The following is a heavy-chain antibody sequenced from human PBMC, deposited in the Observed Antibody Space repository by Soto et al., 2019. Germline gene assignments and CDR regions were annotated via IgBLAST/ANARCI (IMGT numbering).Heavy chain of an antibody. J-gene: IGHJ4*02. CDR2: IYYSGST. Sequence: TSETLSLTCTVSGGSISSYYWSWIRQPPGKGLEWIGYIYYSGSTNYNPSLKSRVTISVDTSKNQFSLKLSSVTAADTAVYYCARSIAARPPFDYWGQGTLVTVSS. D-gene: IGHD6-6*01. CDR1: GGSISSYY. CDR3: ARSIAARPPFDY. V-gene: IGHV4-59*01.